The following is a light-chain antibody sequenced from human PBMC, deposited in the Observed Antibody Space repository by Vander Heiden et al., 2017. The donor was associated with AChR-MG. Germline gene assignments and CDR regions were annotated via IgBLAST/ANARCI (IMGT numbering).Light chain of an antibody. Sequence: QSALTPPAAVAGSPGQSINIPCTGTSSDIGGHNYVSCYQQPPGNAPKLMVYDVRNRPSGVSNRFSGSKSGNTASLTISGLQAEDEADYYCSSYTSSMSYVFGTGTKVTAL. V-gene: IGLV2-14*03. J-gene: IGLJ1*01. CDR1: SSDIGGHNY. CDR2: DVR. CDR3: SSYTSSMSYV.